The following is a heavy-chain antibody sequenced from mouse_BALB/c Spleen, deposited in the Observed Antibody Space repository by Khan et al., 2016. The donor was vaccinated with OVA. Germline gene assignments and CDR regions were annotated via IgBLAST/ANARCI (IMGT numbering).Heavy chain of an antibody. J-gene: IGHJ4*01. CDR1: GYSITSDYA. V-gene: IGHV3-2*02. D-gene: IGHD2-2*01. CDR3: ARYGSRYNYAMDY. Sequence: EVKLLESGPGLVNPSQSLSLTCTVTGYSITSDYAWNWIRQFPGNKLEWMGYINYSGSTNYNPALKSRISITRDTSKNQFFLQLNSVTTEDTATCYCARYGSRYNYAMDYWGQGISVTVSS. CDR2: INYSGST.